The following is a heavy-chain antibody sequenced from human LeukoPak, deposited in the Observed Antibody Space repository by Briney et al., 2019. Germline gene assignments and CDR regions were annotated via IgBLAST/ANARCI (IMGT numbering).Heavy chain of an antibody. CDR2: ISGSGGGT. CDR3: AKVISGYSYQPFDY. J-gene: IGHJ4*02. D-gene: IGHD3-22*01. CDR1: GFTFSSYG. Sequence: GGSLRLSCAASGFTFSSYGMSWVRQAPGKGPEWVTGISGSGGGTFYADSVKGRFTISRDNSKNTLYLQMNSLRAEDTAVYYCAKVISGYSYQPFDYWGQGTLVTASS. V-gene: IGHV3-23*01.